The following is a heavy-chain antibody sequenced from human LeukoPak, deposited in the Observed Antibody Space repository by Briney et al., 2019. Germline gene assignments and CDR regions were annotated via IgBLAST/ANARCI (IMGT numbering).Heavy chain of an antibody. CDR3: AREGSGVYYYGVDV. CDR1: GGSFSGYY. J-gene: IGHJ6*02. V-gene: IGHV4-34*01. Sequence: PSETLSLTCAVYGGSFSGYYWSWIRQPPGKGLEWIGEINHSGSTNYNPSLKSRVTISVDTSKNQFSLKLSSVTAADTAVYYCAREGSGVYYYGVDVWGQGTTVTVSS. CDR2: INHSGST.